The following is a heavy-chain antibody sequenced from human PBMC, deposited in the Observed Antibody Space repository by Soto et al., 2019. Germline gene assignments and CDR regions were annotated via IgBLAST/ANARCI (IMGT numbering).Heavy chain of an antibody. D-gene: IGHD4-17*01. Sequence: EVQLLESGEPGGSLRVSCVASGFTFSDYAMTWVRQAPGKGLEWVSSIRGSGVGTTYADSVRGRFTILRDNSKNTLYLQMNSLRAEDTAVYYCARDPNCDYVGAFDGWGQGTMVTVSS. CDR3: ARDPNCDYVGAFDG. CDR1: GFTFSDYA. V-gene: IGHV3-23*01. CDR2: IRGSGVGT. J-gene: IGHJ3*01.